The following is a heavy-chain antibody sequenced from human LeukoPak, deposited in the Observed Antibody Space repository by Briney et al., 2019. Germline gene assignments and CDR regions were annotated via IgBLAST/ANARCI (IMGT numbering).Heavy chain of an antibody. CDR3: AAHYYDSSGWLGPFDI. D-gene: IGHD3-22*01. J-gene: IGHJ3*02. V-gene: IGHV3-21*01. Sequence: GGSLRLSCAASGFTFSSYTMNCVRQAPGKGREWVSSISSGSTYIYYADSVKGRFTISRDNAKHSMYMQMNSLRAEDTAVYYCAAHYYDSSGWLGPFDIWGQRTMVTVSS. CDR1: GFTFSSYT. CDR2: ISSGSTYI.